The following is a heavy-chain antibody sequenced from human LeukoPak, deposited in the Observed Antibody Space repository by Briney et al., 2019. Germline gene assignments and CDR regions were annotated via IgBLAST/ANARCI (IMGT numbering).Heavy chain of an antibody. CDR3: ARDRDYDSANFDY. CDR1: GFSVSSNY. D-gene: IGHD3-22*01. CDR2: IYSGGSE. J-gene: IGHJ4*02. V-gene: IGHV3-66*01. Sequence: GGSLRLSCAASGFSVSSNYMSWVRQAPGKGLEWVSVIYSGGSEYYADSVKGRFTISRDNFKNRLYLQMNSLRAEDTAVYYCARDRDYDSANFDYWGQGTLVTVSS.